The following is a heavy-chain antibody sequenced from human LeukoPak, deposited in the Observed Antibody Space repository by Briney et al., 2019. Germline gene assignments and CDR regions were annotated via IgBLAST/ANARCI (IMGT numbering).Heavy chain of an antibody. V-gene: IGHV3-21*01. J-gene: IGHJ3*02. Sequence: MPGGSLRLSCAASGFTLSSHSMNWVRQAPGKGLEWVSSISSSSSYIYYADSVKGRFTISRDNAKNSLYLQMNSLRAEDTAVYYCARVPLQGEWEPYDAFDIWGQGTMVTVSS. CDR3: ARVPLQGEWEPYDAFDI. CDR2: ISSSSSYI. D-gene: IGHD1-26*01. CDR1: GFTLSSHS.